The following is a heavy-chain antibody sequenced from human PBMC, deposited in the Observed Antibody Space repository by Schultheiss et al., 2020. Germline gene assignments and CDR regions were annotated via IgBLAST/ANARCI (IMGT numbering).Heavy chain of an antibody. CDR1: GYSFTDYW. CDR2: ISPGDSDT. J-gene: IGHJ5*02. D-gene: IGHD6-13*01. CDR3: ARHAKIAAGGDP. Sequence: VESLKISCKGSGYSFTDYWIAWVRRMPGKGLEWMGVISPGDSDTRYSPSFQGQVTISADTSISTAYLQWNRLKASDTAMYYCARHAKIAAGGDPWGQGTLVTVSS. V-gene: IGHV5-51*01.